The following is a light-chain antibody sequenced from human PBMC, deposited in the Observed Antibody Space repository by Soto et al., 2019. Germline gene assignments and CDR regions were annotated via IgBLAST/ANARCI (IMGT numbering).Light chain of an antibody. J-gene: IGLJ1*01. CDR3: SSYTSITTLYV. Sequence: QSVLTQPASVSGSPGQSITISCTGTSSDVGGYNYVSWYQQHPGKAPKLMIYEVNNRPSGVSNRFSGSKSDNTASLTISGLQAEDEADYYCSSYTSITTLYVFGTGTKLTVL. CDR1: SSDVGGYNY. CDR2: EVN. V-gene: IGLV2-14*01.